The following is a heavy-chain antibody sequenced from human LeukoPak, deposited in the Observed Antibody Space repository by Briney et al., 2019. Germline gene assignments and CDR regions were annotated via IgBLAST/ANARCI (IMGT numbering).Heavy chain of an antibody. V-gene: IGHV4-34*01. CDR2: INHSGST. CDR3: ARGRQSALQLRNAFDI. J-gene: IGHJ3*02. D-gene: IGHD2-2*01. Sequence: PSETLSLTCAAYGGSFSGYYWSWLRQPPGKRLEWIGEINHSGSTNYNPSLKSRVTISVDTSKNQFSLKLSSVTAADTAVYYCARGRQSALQLRNAFDIWGQGTMVTVSS. CDR1: GGSFSGYY.